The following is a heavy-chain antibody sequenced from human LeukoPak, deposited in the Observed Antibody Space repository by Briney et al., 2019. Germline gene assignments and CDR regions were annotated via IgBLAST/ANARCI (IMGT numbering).Heavy chain of an antibody. D-gene: IGHD1-26*01. V-gene: IGHV3-23*01. CDR1: GFTFSNYA. Sequence: GGSLRLSCAVSGFTFSNYAMNWVRQAPGKGLEWVSAISGGGGSTYFADSVKGRFTISRDNSNNTLYHQMNSLRAEDTAIYYCAKRGKYTNSWIDYWGQGTLVTVSS. CDR2: ISGGGGST. CDR3: AKRGKYTNSWIDY. J-gene: IGHJ4*02.